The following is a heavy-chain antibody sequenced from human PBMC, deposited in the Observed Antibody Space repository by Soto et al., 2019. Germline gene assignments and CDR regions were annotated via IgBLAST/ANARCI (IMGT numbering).Heavy chain of an antibody. D-gene: IGHD3-3*01. CDR1: GGSISSYY. J-gene: IGHJ6*03. CDR3: ARREDSYDFWSGYNYYMAV. CDR2: IHYSGST. V-gene: IGHV4-59*08. Sequence: PSETLSLTCTVSGGSISSYYWSWIRQPPGKGLEWIGYIHYSGSTNYNPSLKSRVTISVDTSKNQFSLKLSSVTAADTAVYYCARREDSYDFWSGYNYYMAVWGKGTTVTVSS.